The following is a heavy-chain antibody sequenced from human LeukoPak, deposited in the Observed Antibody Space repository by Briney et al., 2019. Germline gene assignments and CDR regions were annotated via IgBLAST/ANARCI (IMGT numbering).Heavy chain of an antibody. Sequence: SETLSLTCAVYGGSFSGYYWSWIRQPPGKGLEWIGEINHSGSTSYNPSLKSRVTISVDTSKNQFSLKLSSVTAADTAVYYCASRDGYNDAFDIWGQGTVVTVSS. CDR1: GGSFSGYY. D-gene: IGHD5-24*01. CDR2: INHSGST. J-gene: IGHJ3*02. V-gene: IGHV4-34*01. CDR3: ASRDGYNDAFDI.